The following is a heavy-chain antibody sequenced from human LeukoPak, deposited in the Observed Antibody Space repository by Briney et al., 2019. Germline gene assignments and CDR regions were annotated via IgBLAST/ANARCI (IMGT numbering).Heavy chain of an antibody. V-gene: IGHV3-21*01. J-gene: IGHJ3*02. D-gene: IGHD4-17*01. CDR2: ISSSSSYI. CDR3: AREDDYGDYEEAFDI. CDR1: GFTFSSYS. Sequence: GGSLRLSCAASGFTFSSYSMNWVRQAPGKGPEWVSSISSSSSYIYYADSVKGRFTISRDNAKNSLYLQMNSLRAEDTAVYYCAREDDYGDYEEAFDIWGQGTMVTVSS.